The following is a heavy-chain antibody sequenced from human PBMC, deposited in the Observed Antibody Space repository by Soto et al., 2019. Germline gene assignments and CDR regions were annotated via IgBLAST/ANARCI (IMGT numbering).Heavy chain of an antibody. CDR3: AKDLTTIFGVVMGDFDY. D-gene: IGHD3-3*01. CDR2: ISGSGGST. Sequence: GGSLRLSCAASGFTFSSYAMSWVRQAPGKGLEWVSAISGSGGSTYYADSVKGRFTISRDNSKNTLYLQMNSLRAEDTAVYYCAKDLTTIFGVVMGDFDYWGQGTLVTVSS. CDR1: GFTFSSYA. J-gene: IGHJ4*02. V-gene: IGHV3-23*01.